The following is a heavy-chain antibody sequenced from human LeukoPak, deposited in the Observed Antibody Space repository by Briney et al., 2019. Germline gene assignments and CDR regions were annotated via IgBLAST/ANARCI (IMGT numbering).Heavy chain of an antibody. CDR2: INPNSGGT. Sequence: ASVKVSCKASGYTFTSYYMHWVRQAPGQGLEWMGWINPNSGGTNYAQKFQGRVTITRDMSTSTAYMELSSLRSEDTAVYYCAVIVATMGSNYYYYYGMDVWGQGTTVTVSS. J-gene: IGHJ6*02. V-gene: IGHV1-2*02. CDR1: GYTFTSYY. D-gene: IGHD5-12*01. CDR3: AVIVATMGSNYYYYYGMDV.